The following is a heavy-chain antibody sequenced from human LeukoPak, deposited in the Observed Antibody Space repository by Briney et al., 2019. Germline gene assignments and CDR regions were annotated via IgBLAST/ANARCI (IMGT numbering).Heavy chain of an antibody. D-gene: IGHD3-22*01. J-gene: IGHJ3*02. Sequence: SETLSLTCTVSGGSISSYYWSWIRQPAGKGLEWIGRIYTSASTNYNPSLKSWVTMSVDTSKNQFSLKLSSVTAADTAVYYCARDSPRDYYDSSGYYYYAFDIWGQGTMVTVSS. CDR1: GGSISSYY. V-gene: IGHV4-4*07. CDR3: ARDSPRDYYDSSGYYYYAFDI. CDR2: IYTSAST.